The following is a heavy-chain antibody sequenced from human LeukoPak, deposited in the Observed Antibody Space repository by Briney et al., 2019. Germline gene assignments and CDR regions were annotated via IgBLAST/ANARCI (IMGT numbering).Heavy chain of an antibody. CDR1: GGSISSGGYY. D-gene: IGHD5-12*01. CDR3: ARTNSGYDSPDAFDI. Sequence: PSETLSLTCTVSGGSISSGGYYWSWIRQHPGKGLEWIGYIYYSGSTYYNPSLKSRVTISVDTSKNQFSLKLSSVTVADTAVYYCARTNSGYDSPDAFDIWGQGTIVTVSS. V-gene: IGHV4-31*03. J-gene: IGHJ3*02. CDR2: IYYSGST.